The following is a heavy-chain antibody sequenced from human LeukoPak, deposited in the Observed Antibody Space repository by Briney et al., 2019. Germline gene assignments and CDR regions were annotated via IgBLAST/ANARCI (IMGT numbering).Heavy chain of an antibody. J-gene: IGHJ6*02. CDR2: IGGSGGST. CDR3: AKGAGYCSGGSCYSAVLHYGMDV. D-gene: IGHD2-15*01. Sequence: PGGSLRLSCAASGFTFSSYAMSWVRQAPGKRLEWVSAIGGSGGSTYYADSEKGRFTISRDNSKNTLYLQMNSLRAEDTAVYYCAKGAGYCSGGSCYSAVLHYGMDVWGQGTTVTVSS. V-gene: IGHV3-23*01. CDR1: GFTFSSYA.